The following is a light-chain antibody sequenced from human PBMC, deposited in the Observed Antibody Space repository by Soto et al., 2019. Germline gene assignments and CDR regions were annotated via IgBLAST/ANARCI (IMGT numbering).Light chain of an antibody. CDR2: GAS. Sequence: EIVMTQSPATLSVSPGERATLSCRASQSVSNNLAWYQKKPGQAPRLLIYGASTRATGIPARLSGSGSGTEFTLTISSLQSEDFAFYYCQQYNNWWTFGQGTRVDIK. J-gene: IGKJ1*01. CDR1: QSVSNN. V-gene: IGKV3-15*01. CDR3: QQYNNWWT.